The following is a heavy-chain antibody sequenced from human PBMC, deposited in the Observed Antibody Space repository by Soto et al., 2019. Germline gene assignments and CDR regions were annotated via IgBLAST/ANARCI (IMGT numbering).Heavy chain of an antibody. CDR3: AREDIVATIPDY. J-gene: IGHJ4*02. CDR1: GGSISSGGYY. D-gene: IGHD5-12*01. CDR2: IYYSGST. V-gene: IGHV4-31*03. Sequence: SETLSLTCTVSGGSISSGGYYWSWIRQHPGKGLEWIGYIYYSGSTYYNPSLKSRVTISVDTSKNQFSLKLSSVTDADTAVYYCAREDIVATIPDYWGQGTLVTVSS.